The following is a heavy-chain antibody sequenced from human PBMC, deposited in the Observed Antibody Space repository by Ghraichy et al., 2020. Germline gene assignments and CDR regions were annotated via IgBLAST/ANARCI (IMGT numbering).Heavy chain of an antibody. Sequence: SETLSLTCTVSGGSIRSSSYYWGWIRQPPGKGLEWIGSIYESGSTYYNPSLKSRVTISVDTSKNQFSLKLSSVTAADTAVYYCASRRGIARNWFDPWGQGTLVTVSS. J-gene: IGHJ5*02. CDR2: IYESGST. V-gene: IGHV4-39*01. CDR3: ASRRGIARNWFDP. CDR1: GGSIRSSSYY. D-gene: IGHD6-13*01.